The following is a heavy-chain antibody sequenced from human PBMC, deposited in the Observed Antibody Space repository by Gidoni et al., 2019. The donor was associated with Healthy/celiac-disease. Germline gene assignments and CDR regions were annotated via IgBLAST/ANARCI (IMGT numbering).Heavy chain of an antibody. CDR3: ARGRYSSGWYSPPSSYYYGMDV. V-gene: IGHV4-34*01. D-gene: IGHD6-19*01. CDR2: INHSGST. Sequence: QVQLQQWGAGLLQPSETLSLTCAVYGGSFRGYYWSWLRQPPGKGLEWIGEINHSGSTNYNPTIKSRVTISVETSKNQCSLKLSSVTAADTAVYYCARGRYSSGWYSPPSSYYYGMDVWGQGTTVTVSS. CDR1: GGSFRGYY. J-gene: IGHJ6*02.